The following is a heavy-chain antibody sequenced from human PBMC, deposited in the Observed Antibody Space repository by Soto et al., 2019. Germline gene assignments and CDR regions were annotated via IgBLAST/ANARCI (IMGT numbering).Heavy chain of an antibody. CDR3: ARDNPLFLAAAAVEPAGYYMAV. Sequence: SVKVSCKASGGTFSSYTISWVRQAPGQGLEWMGRIIPILGIANYAQKFQGRVTITADKSTSTAYMELSSLRSEDTAVYYCARDNPLFLAAAAVEPAGYYMAVSGQGTTVTVSS. D-gene: IGHD6-13*01. CDR1: GGTFSSYT. CDR2: IIPILGIA. V-gene: IGHV1-69*04. J-gene: IGHJ6*01.